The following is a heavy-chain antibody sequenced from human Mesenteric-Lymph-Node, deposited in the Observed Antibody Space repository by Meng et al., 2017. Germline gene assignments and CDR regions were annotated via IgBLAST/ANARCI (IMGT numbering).Heavy chain of an antibody. CDR3: ARVGAYCGGDCYHPR. CDR1: GGSRSSRNW. D-gene: IGHD2-21*02. V-gene: IGHV4-4*02. Sequence: VQLQGPGPGLVKPSGTPSLTCAVSGGSRSSRNWWSWVRQPPGKGLEWIGEIYHSGSTNYNPSLKSRVTISVDESKNQFSLRLSSVTAADTAVYYCARVGAYCGGDCYHPRWGQGTLVTVSS. CDR2: IYHSGST. J-gene: IGHJ4*02.